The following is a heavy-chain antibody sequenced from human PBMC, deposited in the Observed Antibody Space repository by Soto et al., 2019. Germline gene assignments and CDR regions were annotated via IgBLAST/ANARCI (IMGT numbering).Heavy chain of an antibody. J-gene: IGHJ4*02. D-gene: IGHD3-22*01. CDR3: ARGLNYYDSSGYHGY. Sequence: SVKVSCKASGGTFSSYAISWVRQAPGQGLEWMGGIIPIFGTANYAQKIQGRVTITADESTSTAYMELSSLRSEDTAVYYCARGLNYYDSSGYHGYWGQGTLVTVSA. CDR1: GGTFSSYA. V-gene: IGHV1-69*13. CDR2: IIPIFGTA.